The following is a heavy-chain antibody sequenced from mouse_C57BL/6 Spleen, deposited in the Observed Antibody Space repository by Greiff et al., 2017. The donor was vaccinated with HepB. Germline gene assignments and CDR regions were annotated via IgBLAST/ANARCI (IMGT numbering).Heavy chain of an antibody. J-gene: IGHJ1*03. D-gene: IGHD2-2*01. V-gene: IGHV14-3*01. Sequence: VQLKQSVAELVRPGASVKLSCTASGFNIKNTYMHWVKQRPEQGLEWIGRIDPANGNTKYAPKFQGKGTITADTSYNTAYLQLSSLTSEDTAICYYDRDGYAWYFEVWGTGITVTVSS. CDR1: GFNIKNTY. CDR3: DRDGYAWYFEV. CDR2: IDPANGNT.